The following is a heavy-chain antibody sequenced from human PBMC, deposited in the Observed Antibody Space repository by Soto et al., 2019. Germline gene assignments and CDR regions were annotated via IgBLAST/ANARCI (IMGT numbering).Heavy chain of an antibody. V-gene: IGHV1-2*04. J-gene: IGHJ6*02. Sequence: VASVKVSCKASGYTFTGYYMHWVRQAPGQGLEWMGWINPNSGGTNYAQKFQGWVTMTRDTSISTAYMELSRLRSDDTAVYYCARDVAAAAHYYCYSGMDVWGQGTTVTVSS. CDR3: ARDVAAAAHYYCYSGMDV. CDR2: INPNSGGT. D-gene: IGHD6-13*01. CDR1: GYTFTGYY.